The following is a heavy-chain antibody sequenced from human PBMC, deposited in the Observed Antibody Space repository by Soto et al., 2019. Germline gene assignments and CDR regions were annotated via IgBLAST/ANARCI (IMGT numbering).Heavy chain of an antibody. CDR2: IHPSGST. CDR3: ARGRDEYKLGNV. J-gene: IGHJ6*02. V-gene: IGHV4-34*01. Sequence: SETLSLTCAVSGGSLSDYYWPWIRQSPGKGLEWIGEIHPSGSTNYNPSLRSRVTISVDTSKNQVSLKLTSLTAADTAVYYCARGRDEYKLGNVWGHGTTVTVS. D-gene: IGHD1-1*01. CDR1: GGSLSDYY.